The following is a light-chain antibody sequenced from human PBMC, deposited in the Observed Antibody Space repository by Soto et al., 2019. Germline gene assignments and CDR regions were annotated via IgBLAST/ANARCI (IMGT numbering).Light chain of an antibody. CDR1: QDIRSD. CDR2: AAS. V-gene: IGKV1-6*01. J-gene: IGKJ4*01. CDR3: LQTNTYPLT. Sequence: AIQMTQSPSSLSASVGDRVTVTCRASQDIRSDVGWYQQKPGQAPKVLMYAASRLHSGVPSRFSGSGSGTNFVLTISSLQPEDVATYYCLQTNTYPLTFGGGTKVEIK.